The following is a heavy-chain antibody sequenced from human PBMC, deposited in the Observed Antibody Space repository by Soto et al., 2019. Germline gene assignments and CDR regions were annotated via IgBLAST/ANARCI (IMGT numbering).Heavy chain of an antibody. CDR1: GFTFSNYG. V-gene: IGHV3-33*01. CDR2: ILNDGRSR. J-gene: IGHJ6*02. Sequence: QVQLVESGGGVVQPGRSLRLSCAASGFTFSNYGWHWVPQVPGKGLEWVAVILNDGRSRYHPDPVKDRFTISRDNSKNMLYLQMNSLRAEDTAVYYCARDDEYSGNGMDVWGQGTTVTVS. D-gene: IGHD3-10*01. CDR3: ARDDEYSGNGMDV.